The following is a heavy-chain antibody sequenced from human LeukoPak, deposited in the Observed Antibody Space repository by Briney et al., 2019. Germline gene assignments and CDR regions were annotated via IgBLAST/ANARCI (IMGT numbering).Heavy chain of an antibody. J-gene: IGHJ6*02. CDR2: ISYDGRNE. CDR1: GFIFSSYA. V-gene: IGHV3-30*04. D-gene: IGHD3-3*01. Sequence: GTSLRLSCAASGFIFSSYAMHWVRQAPGKGLEWVAIISYDGRNEYCADSVKGRSTIPRDNCKNTLYLQLNSRRVEDTAMYYCASGYDFWSGHPPSQYGMDVWGQGTTVTVTS. CDR3: ASGYDFWSGHPPSQYGMDV.